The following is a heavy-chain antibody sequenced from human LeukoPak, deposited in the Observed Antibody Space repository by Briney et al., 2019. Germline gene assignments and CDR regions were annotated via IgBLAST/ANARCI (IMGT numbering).Heavy chain of an antibody. CDR1: KFSFSSYW. Sequence: GGSLRLSCVASKFSFSSYWMSWLRHVPGKGLEWVANINLDGSGQYYVDSVKGRFTISRDNAKNSLYLQMNSLRAEDTALYYCARDPKSWYTSDSTDYWGQGTLVTVSS. V-gene: IGHV3-7*01. CDR3: ARDPKSWYTSDSTDY. CDR2: INLDGSGQ. D-gene: IGHD6-13*01. J-gene: IGHJ4*02.